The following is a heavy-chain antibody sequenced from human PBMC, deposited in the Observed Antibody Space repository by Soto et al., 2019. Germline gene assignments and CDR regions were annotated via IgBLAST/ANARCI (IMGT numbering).Heavy chain of an antibody. CDR1: GGSISSGGYS. Sequence: QLQLQESGSGLVKPSQTLSLTCAVSGGSISSGGYSWSWIRQPPGKGLEWIGYIYHSGSTYYNPSLKSRVTISVDTTKNQFSLKLSSVTAADTAVYYCARASTTVTPLDYWGQGTLVTVSS. V-gene: IGHV4-30-2*01. D-gene: IGHD4-17*01. CDR3: ARASTTVTPLDY. CDR2: IYHSGST. J-gene: IGHJ4*02.